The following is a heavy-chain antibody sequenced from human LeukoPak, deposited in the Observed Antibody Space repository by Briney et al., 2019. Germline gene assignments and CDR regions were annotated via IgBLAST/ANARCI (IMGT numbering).Heavy chain of an antibody. CDR1: GFTFSSYG. D-gene: IGHD5-12*01. J-gene: IGHJ4*02. Sequence: GGSLRLSCAASGFTFSSYGMHWVRQAPGKGLEWVAVIWYDGSNKYYGDSVKGRFTISRDNSKNTLYLQMNSLRAEDTAVYYCAKDIARYSGYSGYDPPDYWGQGTLVTVSS. CDR3: AKDIARYSGYSGYDPPDY. CDR2: IWYDGSNK. V-gene: IGHV3-33*06.